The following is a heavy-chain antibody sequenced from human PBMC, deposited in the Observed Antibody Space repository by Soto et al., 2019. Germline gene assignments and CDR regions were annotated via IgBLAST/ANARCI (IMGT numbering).Heavy chain of an antibody. CDR2: ISGSGGST. CDR1: GFTFSSYA. D-gene: IGHD3-22*01. CDR3: AINYYDSSGYPDYFDY. J-gene: IGHJ4*02. V-gene: IGHV3-23*01. Sequence: PGGSLRLSCAASGFTFSSYAMIWVRQAPGKGLEWVSAISGSGGSTYYADSVKGRFTISRDNSKNTLYLQMNSLRAEDTAVYYCAINYYDSSGYPDYFDYWGQGTLVTVSS.